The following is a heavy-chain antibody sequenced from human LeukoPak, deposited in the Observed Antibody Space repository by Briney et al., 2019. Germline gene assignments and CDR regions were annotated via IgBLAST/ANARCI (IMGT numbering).Heavy chain of an antibody. CDR2: ISSSGSTI. CDR3: ARVAVAGTLLYYYMDV. V-gene: IGHV3-48*04. D-gene: IGHD6-19*01. J-gene: IGHJ6*03. CDR1: GFTFSGYW. Sequence: QSGGSLRLSCAASGFTFSGYWMHWVRQAPGKGLEWVSYISSSGSTIYYADSVKGRFTISRDNAKNSLYLQMNSLRVEDTAVYYCARVAVAGTLLYYYMDVWGKGTTVTISS.